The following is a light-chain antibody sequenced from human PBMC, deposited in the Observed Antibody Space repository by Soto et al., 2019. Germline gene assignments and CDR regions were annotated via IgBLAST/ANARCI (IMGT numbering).Light chain of an antibody. Sequence: DIVMTQSPDSLAVSRGERAAINCKSSQSLLYSANNKNYLAWYQQKPGQPPKLLIYWASTRESGVPDRFSGSGSGTDFTLTISSLQAEDAAVYYCQQYYNTPQTFGKGTKVEVK. V-gene: IGKV4-1*01. CDR3: QQYYNTPQT. CDR2: WAS. CDR1: QSLLYSANNKNY. J-gene: IGKJ1*01.